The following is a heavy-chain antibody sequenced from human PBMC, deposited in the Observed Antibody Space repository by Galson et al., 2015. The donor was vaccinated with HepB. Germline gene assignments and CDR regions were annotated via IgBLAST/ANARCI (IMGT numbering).Heavy chain of an antibody. CDR2: ISYDGSNK. Sequence: SLRLSCAASGFTFSSYGMHWVRQAPGKGLEWVAVISYDGSNKYYADSVKGRFTISRDNLKNTLYLRMNSLRAEDTAVYYCAKDIAINNYYYYGMDVWGQGTTVIVSS. J-gene: IGHJ6*02. CDR3: AKDIAINNYYYYGMDV. V-gene: IGHV3-30*18. D-gene: IGHD6-13*01. CDR1: GFTFSSYG.